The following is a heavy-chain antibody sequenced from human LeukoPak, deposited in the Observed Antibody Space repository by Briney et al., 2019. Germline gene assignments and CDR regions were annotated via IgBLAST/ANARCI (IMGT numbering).Heavy chain of an antibody. J-gene: IGHJ4*02. V-gene: IGHV3-30*04. CDR2: ISYDGSNK. CDR3: AREKDAPNYYYGSGSYYNPPNYFDY. D-gene: IGHD3-10*01. Sequence: GGSLRLSCAASGCTFSSYAMHWVRQAPGKGLEWVAVISYDGSNKYYADSVKGRFTISRDNSKNTLYLQMNSLRAEDTAVYYCAREKDAPNYYYGSGSYYNPPNYFDYWGQGTLVTVSS. CDR1: GCTFSSYA.